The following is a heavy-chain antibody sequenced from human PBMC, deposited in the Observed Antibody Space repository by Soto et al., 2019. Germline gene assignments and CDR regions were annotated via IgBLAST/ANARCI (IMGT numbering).Heavy chain of an antibody. V-gene: IGHV3-30*18. CDR1: GFTFSSYG. D-gene: IGHD2-2*01. CDR3: EKDRSSTSCYAFDY. CDR2: ISCSGSNT. J-gene: IGHJ4*02. Sequence: GGSLRLSCAASGFTFSSYGMHWVRQAPGKGLEWVAVISCSGSNTYYADSVKGRFTISRDNSKNTLYLQMNSLRVEDTAVYYCEKDRSSTSCYAFDYWGQGSLVTVSS.